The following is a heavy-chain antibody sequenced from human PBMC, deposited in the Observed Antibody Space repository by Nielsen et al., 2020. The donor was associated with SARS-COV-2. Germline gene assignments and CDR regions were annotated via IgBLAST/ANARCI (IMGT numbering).Heavy chain of an antibody. J-gene: IGHJ6*02. CDR2: ISSSGGSV. CDR1: GFTFSSYA. V-gene: IGHV3-23*01. CDR3: ARGLISGSSWYSPHYYYYGMDV. Sequence: GESLKISCAASGFTFSSYAMSWVRQAPGKGLEWVSVISSSGGSVYYADSVKGRFTISRDNAKNSLYLQMNSLRAEDTAVYYCARGLISGSSWYSPHYYYYGMDVWGQGTTVTVSS. D-gene: IGHD6-13*01.